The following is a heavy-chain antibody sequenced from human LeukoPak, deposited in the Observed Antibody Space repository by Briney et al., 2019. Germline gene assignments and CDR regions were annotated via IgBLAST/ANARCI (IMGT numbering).Heavy chain of an antibody. V-gene: IGHV4-59*01. CDR2: VYYSGST. CDR3: AKGGYYYGSGY. J-gene: IGHJ4*02. D-gene: IGHD3-10*01. CDR1: GGSISPYY. Sequence: SETLSLTCTVSGGSISPYYWSWIRQPPGKGLEWIGYVYYSGSTNYNPSLKSRVTISIDTSKNQFSLKLSSVTAADTAVYYCAKGGYYYGSGYWGQGTLVTVSS.